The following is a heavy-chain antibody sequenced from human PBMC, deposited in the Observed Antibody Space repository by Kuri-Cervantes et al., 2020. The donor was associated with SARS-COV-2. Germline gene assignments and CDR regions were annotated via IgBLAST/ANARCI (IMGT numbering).Heavy chain of an antibody. CDR2: INPNSGGT. J-gene: IGHJ3*02. V-gene: IGHV1-2*02. Sequence: VKVSCKASGYTFTGYYMHWVRQAPGQGLEWMGWINPNSGGTNYAQKFQGRVTMTRDTSISTAYMELSRLRSDDTAVYYCARREDIVVVPAAIDAFDIWGQGTMVTVSS. D-gene: IGHD2-2*02. CDR1: GYTFTGYY. CDR3: ARREDIVVVPAAIDAFDI.